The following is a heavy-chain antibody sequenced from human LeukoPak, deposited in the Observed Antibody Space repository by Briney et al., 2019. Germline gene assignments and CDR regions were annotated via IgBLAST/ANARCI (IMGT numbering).Heavy chain of an antibody. J-gene: IGHJ4*02. CDR3: ARGRETAAYYYDSSGYYLDY. D-gene: IGHD3-22*01. V-gene: IGHV4-31*03. CDR1: GGSISSGGYY. CDR2: IYYSGST. Sequence: SETLSLTCTVSGGSISSGGYYWSWIRQHPGKGLEWIGYIYYSGSTYYNPSLKSRVTISVDTSKNQFSLKLSSVTAADTAVYYCARGRETAAYYYDSSGYYLDYWGQGTQVTVSS.